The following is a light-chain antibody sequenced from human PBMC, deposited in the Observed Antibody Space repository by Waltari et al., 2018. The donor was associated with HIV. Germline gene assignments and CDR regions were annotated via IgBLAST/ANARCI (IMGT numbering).Light chain of an antibody. J-gene: IGLJ3*02. CDR3: AAWDDSLNGM. CDR1: RSNIGSNL. CDR2: TND. Sequence: QSVLTQPPSVSGTPGQNVPISCSGSRSNIGSNLVNWYQQLPGAAPKLLIYTNDQRPSGVPDRFSGSKSGTSASLAISGLQSADEADYYCAAWDDSLNGMFGGGTKLTVL. V-gene: IGLV1-44*01.